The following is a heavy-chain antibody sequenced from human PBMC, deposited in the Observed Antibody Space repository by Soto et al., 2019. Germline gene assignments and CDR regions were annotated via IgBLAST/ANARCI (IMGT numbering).Heavy chain of an antibody. V-gene: IGHV1-58*01. CDR2: IVIGSGST. J-gene: IGHJ4*01. CDR3: AANENNWNYERYY. Sequence: ASLKVSCKASGFTFSTSAVQWVRQARGQRLEWIGWIVIGSGSTNYAQKFQERVTITRDMSTSTAYMELSSLRSEDTATYYCAANENNWNYERYYWGHGTPVTVSS. D-gene: IGHD1-7*01. CDR1: GFTFSTSA.